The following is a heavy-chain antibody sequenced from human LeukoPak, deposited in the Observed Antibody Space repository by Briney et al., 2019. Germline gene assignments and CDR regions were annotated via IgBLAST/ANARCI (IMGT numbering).Heavy chain of an antibody. CDR1: RFTFSNYV. J-gene: IGHJ4*02. Sequence: GGSLRLSCAASRFTFSNYVMHWVRQAPGKGLEWVAVISYDGSDKYYADSVKGRFTISRDNSKNTLYLQMNSLRAEDTAVYYCARGRPPPRGWYAGHLYFDYWGQGTLVTVSS. CDR2: ISYDGSDK. V-gene: IGHV3-30*03. CDR3: ARGRPPPRGWYAGHLYFDY. D-gene: IGHD6-19*01.